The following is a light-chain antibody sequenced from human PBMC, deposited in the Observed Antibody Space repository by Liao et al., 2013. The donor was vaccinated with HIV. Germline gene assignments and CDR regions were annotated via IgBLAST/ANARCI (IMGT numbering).Light chain of an antibody. CDR2: QDT. Sequence: ELTQPPSVSVSPGQTASITCSGDKLGAKYACWYQQKPGQSPVLVIYQDTKRPSGIPERFSGSNSGNTATLTISGTQTLDEADYYCQAWDSSTPNYVFGTGTKVTVL. J-gene: IGLJ1*01. CDR3: QAWDSSTPNYV. V-gene: IGLV3-1*01. CDR1: KLGAKY.